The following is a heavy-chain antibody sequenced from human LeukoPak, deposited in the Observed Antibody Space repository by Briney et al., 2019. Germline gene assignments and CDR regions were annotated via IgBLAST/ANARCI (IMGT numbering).Heavy chain of an antibody. D-gene: IGHD2-2*01. J-gene: IGHJ5*02. V-gene: IGHV3-30*02. CDR1: GFTFSSYG. CDR2: IRYDGSNK. CDR3: AKVGCSSTSCYAGTHRWFDP. Sequence: GGSLRLSCAASGFTFSSYGMHWVRQAPGKGLEWVAFIRYDGSNKYYADSVKGRFTISRDNSKNTLYLQMNSLRAEDTAVYYCAKVGCSSTSCYAGTHRWFDPWGQGTLVTVSS.